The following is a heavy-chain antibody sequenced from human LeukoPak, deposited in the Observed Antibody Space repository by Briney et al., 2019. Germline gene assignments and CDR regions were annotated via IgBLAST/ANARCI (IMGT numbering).Heavy chain of an antibody. Sequence: GGSVRLSCVVSGFIFSSFEMNWVRQAPGKGLEWVSYISTRGGTIYYADSVKGRFTIPRDNAKNSLYLQMNSLRAEDTAVYYCAGTDYDILTGYGIDYWGQRTMVADSS. CDR1: GFIFSSFE. V-gene: IGHV3-48*03. J-gene: IGHJ4*02. D-gene: IGHD3-9*01. CDR3: AGTDYDILTGYGIDY. CDR2: ISTRGGTI.